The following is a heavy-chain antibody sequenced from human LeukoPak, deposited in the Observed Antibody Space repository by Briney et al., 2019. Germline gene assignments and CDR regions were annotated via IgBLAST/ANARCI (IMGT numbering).Heavy chain of an antibody. V-gene: IGHV3-23*01. J-gene: IGHJ4*02. CDR2: ISVSGGST. Sequence: PGGSLTLSCAASGFTFSKYAMTWVRQAPGKGLEWVSGISVSGGSTNYADSVKGRFTISRDNSKNTLYLQMNSLRAEDTAVYYCAKSNYFDSGGYYFFDYWGQGTLVTVSS. CDR3: AKSNYFDSGGYYFFDY. D-gene: IGHD3-22*01. CDR1: GFTFSKYA.